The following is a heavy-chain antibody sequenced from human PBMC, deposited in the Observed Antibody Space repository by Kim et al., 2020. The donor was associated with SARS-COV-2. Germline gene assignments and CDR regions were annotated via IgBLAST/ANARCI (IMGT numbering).Heavy chain of an antibody. Sequence: TDYADHVKGRFNISRDDSNNTLYLQMNSLKTADPAVYYCTTQWELGFRRTWGQGTLVTVSS. J-gene: IGHJ5*02. CDR3: TTQWELGFRRT. V-gene: IGHV3-15*01. CDR2: T. D-gene: IGHD1-26*01.